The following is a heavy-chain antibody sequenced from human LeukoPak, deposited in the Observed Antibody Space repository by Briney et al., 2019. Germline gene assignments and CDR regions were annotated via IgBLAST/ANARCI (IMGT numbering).Heavy chain of an antibody. D-gene: IGHD3-22*01. CDR2: IKQDGSEK. Sequence: GGSLRLSCAASGFTFSNYGMNWVRQAPGRGLEWVATIKQDGSEKYYVESVRGRFTISRDNAEHSVYLQMNSLRAEDTAVYYCARDKSESRGWDFDYWGQGSLVTVSS. CDR3: ARDKSESRGWDFDY. J-gene: IGHJ4*02. V-gene: IGHV3-7*01. CDR1: GFTFSNYG.